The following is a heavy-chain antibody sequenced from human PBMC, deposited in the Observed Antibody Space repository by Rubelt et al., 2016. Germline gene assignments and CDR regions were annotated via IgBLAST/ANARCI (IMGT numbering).Heavy chain of an antibody. J-gene: IGHJ4*02. D-gene: IGHD4-17*01. Sequence: VKVSCKASGYTFTSYAMHWVRQAPGQRLEWMGWINAGNGNTKYSQKFQGRVTITRDTSASTAYMELSSLRSEDTAVYYCARVGRASSYGDYFPDDYWGQGTLVTVSS. CDR1: GYTFTSYA. V-gene: IGHV1-3*01. CDR3: ARVGRASSYGDYFPDDY. CDR2: INAGNGNT.